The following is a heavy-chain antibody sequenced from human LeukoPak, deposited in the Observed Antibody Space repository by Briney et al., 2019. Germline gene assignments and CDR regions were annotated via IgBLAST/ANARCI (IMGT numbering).Heavy chain of an antibody. D-gene: IGHD3-3*01. CDR1: GGSISSSSYY. CDR2: IYYSGSA. J-gene: IGHJ4*02. V-gene: IGHV4-39*07. Sequence: PSETLSLTCTVSGGSISSSSYYWGWVRQPPGKGLEWIGSIYYSGSAYYNPSLKSRVTISIDTSKNQFSLKLSSVTAADTAVYYCARSTYYDFWSGQDYWGQGTLVTVSS. CDR3: ARSTYYDFWSGQDY.